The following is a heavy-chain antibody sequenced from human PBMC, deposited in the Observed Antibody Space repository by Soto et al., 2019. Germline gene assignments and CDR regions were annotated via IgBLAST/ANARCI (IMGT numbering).Heavy chain of an antibody. V-gene: IGHV3-7*05. CDR2: IKQDGGGK. Sequence: EVQLVESGGGLVQPGGSLRLPFAASGFTFSNYWMSWGRQAPGKGRGWVANIKQDGGGKHYVDYVKGRFTITRDNAYNTLYLQMNNLRAEDTAVYYCAGTYPSTAPDFDYWGQGTLVTVSS. CDR3: AGTYPSTAPDFDY. D-gene: IGHD5-18*01. J-gene: IGHJ4*02. CDR1: GFTFSNYW.